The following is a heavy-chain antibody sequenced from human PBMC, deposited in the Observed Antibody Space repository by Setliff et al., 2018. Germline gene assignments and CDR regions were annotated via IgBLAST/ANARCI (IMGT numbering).Heavy chain of an antibody. Sequence: SETLSLTCTVSGASLSSGTYYWGWIRQPPGKGLEWIGRIYYRGDTYYNASLKGRLTISEDTAQNQFSLRLTSVTAADTAVYYCARTGTYRYFDYWGQGALVTVSS. D-gene: IGHD1-1*01. CDR2: IYYRGDT. CDR1: GASLSSGTYY. J-gene: IGHJ4*02. CDR3: ARTGTYRYFDY. V-gene: IGHV4-39*01.